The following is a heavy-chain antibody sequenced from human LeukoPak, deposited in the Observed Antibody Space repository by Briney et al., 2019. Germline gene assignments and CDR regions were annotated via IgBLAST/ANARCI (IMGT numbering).Heavy chain of an antibody. D-gene: IGHD6-6*01. CDR1: GGTFSSYA. CDR2: IIPIFGTA. Sequence: EASVKVSCKASGGTFSSYAISWVRQAPGQGLEWMGGIIPIFGTANYAQKFQGRVTITTDESTSTAYMELSSLRSEDTAVYCCVISSSSVGWFDPWGQGTLVTVPS. J-gene: IGHJ5*02. CDR3: VISSSSVGWFDP. V-gene: IGHV1-69*05.